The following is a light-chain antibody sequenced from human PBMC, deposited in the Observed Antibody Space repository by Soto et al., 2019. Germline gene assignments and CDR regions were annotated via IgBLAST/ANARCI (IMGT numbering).Light chain of an antibody. V-gene: IGKV3-20*01. CDR2: GAS. Sequence: EIVFTQSPGTLSLSPGERATLSCRASQSVSSSYLAWYQQKPGQAPRLLIYGASIRANGIPARFGGSGSGTDYTLTISRLEPEDFSVYDCQQYGSSPPFTFGQGTQVDIK. CDR1: QSVSSSY. CDR3: QQYGSSPPFT. J-gene: IGKJ1*01.